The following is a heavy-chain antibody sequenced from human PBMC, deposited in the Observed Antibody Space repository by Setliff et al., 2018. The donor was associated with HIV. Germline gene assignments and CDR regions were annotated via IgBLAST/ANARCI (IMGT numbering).Heavy chain of an antibody. D-gene: IGHD2-21*01. V-gene: IGHV3-7*01. CDR2: IKQDGTVI. CDR3: AKGAGWCVDY. CDR1: GSTFSTYW. J-gene: IGHJ4*02. Sequence: HPGGSLRLSCTASGSTFSTYWRTWFRQAPGKGLEWVANIKQDGTVIRYLDSVRGRFTISRDNAKSTVYLQMNSLRAEDTALDYWAKGAGWCVDYWGQGTLVTVSS.